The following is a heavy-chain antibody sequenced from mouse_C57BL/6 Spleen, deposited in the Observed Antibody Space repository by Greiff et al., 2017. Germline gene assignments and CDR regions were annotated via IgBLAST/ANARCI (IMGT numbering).Heavy chain of an antibody. CDR1: GYAFSSYW. V-gene: IGHV1-80*01. CDR2: IYPGDGDT. J-gene: IGHJ1*03. Sequence: VKLQQSGAELVKPGASVKISCKASGYAFSSYWMNWVKQRPGKGLEWIGQIYPGDGDTNYNGKFKGQATLTADKSSSTAYLQLSSLSSEDSEVYFCARRTGDYWYFDVWGTGTTVTVSS. CDR3: ARRTGDYWYFDV.